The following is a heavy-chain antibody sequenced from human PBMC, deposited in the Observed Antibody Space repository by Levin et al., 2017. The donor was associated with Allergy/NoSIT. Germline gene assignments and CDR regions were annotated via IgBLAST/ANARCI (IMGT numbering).Heavy chain of an antibody. V-gene: IGHV3-15*07. D-gene: IGHD6-19*01. CDR1: GLNFNKAW. Sequence: SGGSLRLSCAVSGLNFNKAWMNWVRQAPGKGLEWVGRIKSHAVGGAPDYAAPIKGRFTISRDDANKTVYLQMNSLKTEDTAVYYCTTMAHSSAWFGDTLDFWGQGTMVTVSS. CDR2: IKSHAVGGAP. CDR3: TTMAHSSAWFGDTLDF. J-gene: IGHJ3*01.